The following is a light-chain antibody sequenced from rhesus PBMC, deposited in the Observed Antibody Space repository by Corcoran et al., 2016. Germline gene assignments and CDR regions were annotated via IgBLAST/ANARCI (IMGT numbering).Light chain of an antibody. CDR1: QGITND. V-gene: IGKV1-25*01. Sequence: DIQMTQSPSSLSASVGDRVTITCRASQGITNDLAWYQQKPGETPKLLIYEASSLQSGIPSRFSGSGAWTDVTPTISSLQPEDVATYYCQHYYSTPWTFGQGTKVEIK. CDR3: QHYYSTPWT. CDR2: EAS. J-gene: IGKJ1*01.